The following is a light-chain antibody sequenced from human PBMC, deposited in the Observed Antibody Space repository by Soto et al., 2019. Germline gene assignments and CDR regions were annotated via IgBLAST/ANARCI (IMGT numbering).Light chain of an antibody. CDR2: GAS. Sequence: DVQMTQSPASLSASVGDRVTITCRASQSISTYLNWYQQKPGKAPKLLIYGASNLQSGVPSRFSVSGSGTDVTLTISSMQPEDCSTFYCQQSYRIPKTFSGGTKVENK. CDR3: QQSYRIPKT. CDR1: QSISTY. V-gene: IGKV1-39*01. J-gene: IGKJ4*01.